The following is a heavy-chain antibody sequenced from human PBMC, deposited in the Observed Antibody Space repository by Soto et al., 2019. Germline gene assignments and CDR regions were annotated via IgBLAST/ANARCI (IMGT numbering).Heavy chain of an antibody. CDR1: GDTPSTYA. CDR3: AILGLDVDS. V-gene: IGHV1-69*14. CDR2: IIPILGTP. Sequence: QVQLVQSGAEVQKPGSSVNVSCKASGDTPSTYAISWVRQARGQGLEWMGGIIPILGTPNYAQRFQGRITISADTATRTTYMELNSVTSDDTAVFYCAILGLDVDSWGQGTLVIVSS. D-gene: IGHD3-16*01. J-gene: IGHJ4*02.